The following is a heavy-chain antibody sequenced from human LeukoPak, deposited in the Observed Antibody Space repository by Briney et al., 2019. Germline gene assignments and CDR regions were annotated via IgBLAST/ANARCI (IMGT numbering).Heavy chain of an antibody. V-gene: IGHV6-1*01. CDR3: ARGTAATRFDY. Sequence: SQTLSLTCALSGDIFSSNSAAWHWIRQSPSRGLEWLGRTYYRSKWYNDYAVSVKSRITINPDTSKNQFSLQLNSVTPEDTAVYYCARGTAATRFDYWGQGTLVTVSS. CDR1: GDIFSSNSAA. D-gene: IGHD2-15*01. CDR2: TYYRSKWYN. J-gene: IGHJ4*02.